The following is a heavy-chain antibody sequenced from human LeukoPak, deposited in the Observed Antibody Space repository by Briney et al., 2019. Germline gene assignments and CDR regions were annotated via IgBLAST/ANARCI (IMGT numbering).Heavy chain of an antibody. CDR2: IVVGSGNT. Sequence: GTSVKVSCKASGFTFTSSAKQWVRQPRGQRLEWIGWIVVGSGNTNYAQKFQERVTITRDMSTSTAYMELSSLRSEDTAVYYCAAAPPYYYDSSGYYYWGQGTLVTVSS. D-gene: IGHD3-22*01. CDR3: AAAPPYYYDSSGYYY. J-gene: IGHJ4*02. CDR1: GFTFTSSA. V-gene: IGHV1-58*02.